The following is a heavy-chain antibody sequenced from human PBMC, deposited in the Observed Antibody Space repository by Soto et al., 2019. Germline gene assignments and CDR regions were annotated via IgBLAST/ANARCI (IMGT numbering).Heavy chain of an antibody. CDR2: NIPIFGTA. D-gene: IGHD3-22*01. V-gene: IGHV1-69*01. Sequence: QVQLVQSGAEEKKPGSSVKVSCKASGGTFSNFVISWVRQAPGQGLEWMGGNIPIFGTANYAQKIKDRVTVIADETTGTNYVELTSMRSEDSAMYYCTTTHILVGEKTYDNYFDYWGQGTLVTVTS. CDR3: TTTHILVGEKTYDNYFDY. CDR1: GGTFSNFV. J-gene: IGHJ4*02.